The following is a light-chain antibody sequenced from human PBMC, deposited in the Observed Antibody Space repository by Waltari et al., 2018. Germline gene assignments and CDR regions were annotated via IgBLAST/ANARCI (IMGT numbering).Light chain of an antibody. J-gene: IGKJ4*01. Sequence: EIVLTQPPGTLSLSAGERATLSCRASQNFSSSFLAWYQQQPGQAPTLLINGASTSAAACPAKLSGSGSATAFTLTIISMEPEDFAVYYCQHYGTSHPLTFGGGTKVEIK. CDR1: QNFSSSF. V-gene: IGKV3-20*01. CDR3: QHYGTSHPLT. CDR2: GAS.